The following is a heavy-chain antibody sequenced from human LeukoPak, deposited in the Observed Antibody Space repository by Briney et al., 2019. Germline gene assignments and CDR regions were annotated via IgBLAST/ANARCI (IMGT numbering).Heavy chain of an antibody. D-gene: IGHD5-12*01. Sequence: SQTLSLTCAISGDSVSSNSAAWNWIRQSPSRGLEWLGRTYYRSKWHSDYAVSVKSRITINPDTSKNQFSLKLSSVTAADTAVYYCARGAGWLRFRNAFDIWGQGTMVTVSS. CDR3: ARGAGWLRFRNAFDI. CDR1: GDSVSSNSAA. V-gene: IGHV6-1*01. J-gene: IGHJ3*02. CDR2: TYYRSKWHS.